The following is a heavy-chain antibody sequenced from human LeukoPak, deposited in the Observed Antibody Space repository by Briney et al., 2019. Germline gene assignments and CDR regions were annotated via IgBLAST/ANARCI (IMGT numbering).Heavy chain of an antibody. CDR3: TRAGYSSGFDS. J-gene: IGHJ5*01. D-gene: IGHD6-19*01. V-gene: IGHV3-74*03. CDR2: INSDGDSI. CDR1: RFTFSGYW. Sequence: GGSLRLSCAASRFTFSGYWMHWVRQAPGKGLVWVSRINSDGDSITYADSVKGRLTISRDNAKNTLYLQMNSLIAEDTAVYFCTRAGYSSGFDSWGQGTLVTVSS.